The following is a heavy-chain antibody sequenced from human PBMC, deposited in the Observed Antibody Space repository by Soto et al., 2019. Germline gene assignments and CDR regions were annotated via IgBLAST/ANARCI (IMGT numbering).Heavy chain of an antibody. CDR1: KFTFSRYW. V-gene: IGHV3-74*03. D-gene: IGHD1-26*01. CDR3: ARVASGSYDWFDP. Sequence: EVQLVESGGGLVQPGGSLRLSCAASKFTFSRYWMHWVRQTPGKGLMWVSRINTDGSRTTYAVSVKGRFTISRDNAKNAVFLDMNSLRAEDTAVYYCARVASGSYDWFDPWGQGTLVTVSS. CDR2: INTDGSRT. J-gene: IGHJ5*02.